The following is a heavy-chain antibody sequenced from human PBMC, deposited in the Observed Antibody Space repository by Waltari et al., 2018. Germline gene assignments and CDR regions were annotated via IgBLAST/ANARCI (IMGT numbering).Heavy chain of an antibody. J-gene: IGHJ4*02. V-gene: IGHV3-20*04. CDR2: INWSGART. CDR3: VREVFGSGWRESYFFDY. D-gene: IGHD6-19*01. Sequence: EVQLVESGGGMLRPGGSLGLSCASSGFTFNAYGVRWVRQGPGEGLEWVSGINWSGARTSYADSVMGRFTVSRDNAMNSLYLEMSSLRAEDTALYYCVREVFGSGWRESYFFDYWGQGTVVTVSS. CDR1: GFTFNAYG.